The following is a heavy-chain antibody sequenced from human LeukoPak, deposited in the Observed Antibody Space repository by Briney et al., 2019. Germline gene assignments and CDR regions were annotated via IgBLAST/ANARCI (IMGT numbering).Heavy chain of an antibody. CDR2: IYYSGST. V-gene: IGHV4-39*01. J-gene: IGHJ4*02. CDR3: ARPGSSVAAPLFDY. CDR1: GGSISSSSYY. D-gene: IGHD5-12*01. Sequence: SETLSLTCTVSGGSISSSSYYWGWIRQPPGKGLDWIGSIYYSGSTYYNPSLKSRVTISVDTSKNQFSLKLSSVTAADTAVYYCARPGSSVAAPLFDYWGQGTLVTVSS.